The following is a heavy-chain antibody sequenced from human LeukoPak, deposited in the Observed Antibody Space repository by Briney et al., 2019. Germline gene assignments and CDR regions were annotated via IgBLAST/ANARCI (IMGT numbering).Heavy chain of an antibody. D-gene: IGHD5-24*01. Sequence: GSLRLSCAASGFTFSNYRMIWVRQAPGKGLEWVSSISSSSIYIYYADSLKGRFTISRDNAKNSLYLQMNSLRAEDTAVYYCARGRDGYNLVDAFDIWGQGIMVTVSS. V-gene: IGHV3-21*01. CDR1: GFTFSNYR. CDR3: ARGRDGYNLVDAFDI. J-gene: IGHJ3*02. CDR2: ISSSSIYI.